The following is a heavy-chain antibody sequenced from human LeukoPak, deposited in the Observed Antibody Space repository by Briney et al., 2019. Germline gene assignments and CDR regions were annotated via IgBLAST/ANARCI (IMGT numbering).Heavy chain of an antibody. V-gene: IGHV3-9*01. CDR1: GFTFEDFA. CDR3: TKGPYYYDSSGYSTHFEY. D-gene: IGHD3-22*01. CDR2: ISWNSDSV. Sequence: GGSLRLSCAASGFTFEDFAMHWVRHVPGKGLEWVSGISWNSDSVGYADSVKGRFTISRDNAKNSLFLQMNSLRAEDTAMYFCTKGPYYYDSSGYSTHFEYWGQGTLVTVSS. J-gene: IGHJ4*02.